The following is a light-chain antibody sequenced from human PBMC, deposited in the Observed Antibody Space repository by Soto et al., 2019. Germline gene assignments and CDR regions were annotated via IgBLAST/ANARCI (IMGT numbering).Light chain of an antibody. Sequence: DIVMTQSPDSLAVSLGERATINCKSSQSVFYSSNNKNYLAWYQQKPGQPPKLLIYWASTRASRVPDRFTGSGSGPDFTLTISSLQAEDVAVYYCQQYYRPWTFGQGTKVEIK. V-gene: IGKV4-1*01. CDR3: QQYYRPWT. CDR1: QSVFYSSNNKNY. J-gene: IGKJ1*01. CDR2: WAS.